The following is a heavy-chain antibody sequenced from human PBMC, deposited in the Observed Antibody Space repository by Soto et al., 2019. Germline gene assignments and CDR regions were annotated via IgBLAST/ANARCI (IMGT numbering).Heavy chain of an antibody. D-gene: IGHD1-26*01. CDR1: GFTFSSYA. V-gene: IGHV3-23*01. J-gene: IGHJ4*02. CDR3: AKSPVSYWDYCDF. CDR2: ISGTGGST. Sequence: DVQLLESGGGLVQPGGSLRLSCAASGFTFSSYAMTWVRQAPGKGLEWISGISGTGGSTFSADSVKGRFAISRDNSKNMSYLQMNSLTAGDTAVYYCAKSPVSYWDYCDFWGQGILVTVSS.